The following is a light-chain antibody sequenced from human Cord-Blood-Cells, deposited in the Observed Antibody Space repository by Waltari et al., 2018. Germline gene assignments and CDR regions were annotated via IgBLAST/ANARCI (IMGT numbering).Light chain of an antibody. V-gene: IGLV2-14*01. CDR1: SSDVGGYHY. CDR2: EVS. Sequence: QSALTQPASVSGSPGQSITISCPGTSSDVGGYHYVSWYQQPPGKAPKLMIYEVSNRPSGVSNRFSGSKSGNTASLTISGLQAEDEADYYCSSYTSSSTYVFGTGTKVTVL. CDR3: SSYTSSSTYV. J-gene: IGLJ1*01.